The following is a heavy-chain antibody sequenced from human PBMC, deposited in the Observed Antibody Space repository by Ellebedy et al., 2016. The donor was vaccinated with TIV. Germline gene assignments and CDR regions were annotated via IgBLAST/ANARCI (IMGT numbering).Heavy chain of an antibody. Sequence: GESLKISXAASGFTFSSYWMHWVRQAPGKGLVWVSRINSDGSSTSYADSVKGRFTISRDNSKNTLYLQMNSLRAEDTAVYYCARDLSTSYSSGWFGEDYWGQGTLVTVSS. V-gene: IGHV3-74*01. CDR2: INSDGSST. J-gene: IGHJ4*02. D-gene: IGHD6-19*01. CDR1: GFTFSSYW. CDR3: ARDLSTSYSSGWFGEDY.